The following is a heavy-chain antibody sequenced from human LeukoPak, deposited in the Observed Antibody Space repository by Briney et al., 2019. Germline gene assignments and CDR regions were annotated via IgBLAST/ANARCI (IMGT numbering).Heavy chain of an antibody. Sequence: LETLSLTCTGSGGSISSYYWSWIRQPPGKGLEWIGYIYYSGSTNYNPSLKSRVTISVDTSKNQFSLKLSSVTAADTAVYYCASGKVQGVIFDYWGQGTLVTVSS. CDR3: ASGKVQGVIFDY. V-gene: IGHV4-59*01. CDR2: IYYSGST. CDR1: GGSISSYY. D-gene: IGHD3-10*01. J-gene: IGHJ4*02.